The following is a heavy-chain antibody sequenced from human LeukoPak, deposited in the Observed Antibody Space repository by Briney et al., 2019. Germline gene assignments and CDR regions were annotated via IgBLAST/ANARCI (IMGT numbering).Heavy chain of an antibody. Sequence: SETLSLTCTVSGDSISSSSSYWGWIRQPPGEGLEWIGSIYYSGSTYYNTSLKSRVTISVDTSKNQFSLRLSSVTAADTAVYYCARLWSTDCRGGSCPHQPNYWGQGTLVTVSS. D-gene: IGHD2-15*01. CDR1: GDSISSSSSY. J-gene: IGHJ4*02. V-gene: IGHV4-39*01. CDR2: IYYSGST. CDR3: ARLWSTDCRGGSCPHQPNY.